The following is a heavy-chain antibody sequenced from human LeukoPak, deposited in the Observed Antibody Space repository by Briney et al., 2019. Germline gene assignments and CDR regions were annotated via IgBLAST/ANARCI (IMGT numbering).Heavy chain of an antibody. CDR2: ISCNNGDT. J-gene: IGHJ4*02. V-gene: IGHV1-18*01. D-gene: IGHD5-18*01. CDR3: ARDGGTAGYSSGSDY. CDR1: GYTFTSNG. Sequence: ASVKVSCKASGYTFTSNGITWVRQAPGQGLEWVGWISCNNGDTRYAQKFQGRVTVTTDTSTSTAYMELRSLRSDDTAVYYCARDGGTAGYSSGSDYWGQGTLATVSS.